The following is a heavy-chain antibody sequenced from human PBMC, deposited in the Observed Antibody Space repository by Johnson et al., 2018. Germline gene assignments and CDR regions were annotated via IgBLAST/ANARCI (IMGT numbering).Heavy chain of an antibody. Sequence: VQLVQSGGGLVQPGGSLRLSCAVSGFTVNTHDVTWVRQAPGKGLEWVSVLYAGSATYYAASVKGRFIISRDKSRNTVYLQMNSLRAEDTAVYYCARARWVTQFDGLDVWGQGTTVTVSS. J-gene: IGHJ6*02. V-gene: IGHV3-66*01. CDR1: GFTVNTHD. CDR3: ARARWVTQFDGLDV. D-gene: IGHD3-10*02. CDR2: LYAGSAT.